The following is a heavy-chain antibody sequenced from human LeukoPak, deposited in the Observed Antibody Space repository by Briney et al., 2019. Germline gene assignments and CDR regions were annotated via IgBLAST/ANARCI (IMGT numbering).Heavy chain of an antibody. CDR2: IYSGGST. Sequence: GGSLRLSCAASGFTVSSNYMSWVRQAPGKGLEWVSVIYSGGSTYYADSVKGRFTISRDNSKNTLSLQMNSLRAEDTAVYYCARDYSSGWYYYFDYCGQGTLVTVSS. CDR3: ARDYSSGWYYYFDY. J-gene: IGHJ4*02. D-gene: IGHD6-19*01. CDR1: GFTVSSNY. V-gene: IGHV3-66*01.